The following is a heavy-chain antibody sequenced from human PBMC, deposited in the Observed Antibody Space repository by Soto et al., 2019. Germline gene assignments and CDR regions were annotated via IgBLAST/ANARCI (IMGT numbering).Heavy chain of an antibody. CDR2: ISASGSST. CDR1: GFTFSTYA. D-gene: IGHD1-26*01. J-gene: IGHJ4*02. Sequence: LRLSCAASGFTFSTYAMSWARQAPGKGLEWVSTISASGSSTHYADSVRGRFTISRDNSRNTLYLQMERLRVEDTAVYYCDGSDFWGQGTLVTVSS. CDR3: DGSDF. V-gene: IGHV3-23*01.